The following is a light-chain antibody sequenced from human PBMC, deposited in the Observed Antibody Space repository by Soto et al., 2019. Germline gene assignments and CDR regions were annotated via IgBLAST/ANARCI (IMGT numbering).Light chain of an antibody. CDR2: GAS. J-gene: IGKJ2*01. V-gene: IGKV3-20*01. CDR3: QHYGTSPYT. CDR1: ESVSKNGY. Sequence: EIVLTQSPGTLSLSPGERATLSCRASESVSKNGYLAWCQQKSGQAPRLLIFGASSRATGVPGRFSGSGSGTDFTLTITRMEPEDFAVYYCQHYGTSPYTFGPGTRLEIK.